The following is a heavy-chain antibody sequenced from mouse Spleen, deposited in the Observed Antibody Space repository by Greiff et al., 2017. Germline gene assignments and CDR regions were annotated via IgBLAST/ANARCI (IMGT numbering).Heavy chain of an antibody. CDR3: ASDSSGYIYAMDY. CDR1: GYTFTSYW. D-gene: IGHD3-2*01. V-gene: IGHV1-74*01. CDR2: IHPSDSDT. J-gene: IGHJ4*01. Sequence: QVQLKQPGAELVKPGASVKVSCKASGYTFTSYWMHWVKQRPGQGLEWIGRIHPSDSDTNYNQKFKGKATLTVDKSSSTAYMQLSSLTSEDSAVYYCASDSSGYIYAMDYWGQGTSVTVSS.